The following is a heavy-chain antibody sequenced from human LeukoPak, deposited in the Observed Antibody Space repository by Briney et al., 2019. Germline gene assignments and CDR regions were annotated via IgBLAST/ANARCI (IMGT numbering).Heavy chain of an antibody. Sequence: GASLKISCKGSGYSFTNYWIGWVRQMPGKGLEWMGIIYPGDSDTRYSPSFQGQVTISADKSISTAYLQWSSLKASDTAMYYCARLGSSRYYPAWYWGQGTLVTVSS. D-gene: IGHD3-22*01. J-gene: IGHJ4*02. V-gene: IGHV5-51*01. CDR2: IYPGDSDT. CDR1: GYSFTNYW. CDR3: ARLGSSRYYPAWY.